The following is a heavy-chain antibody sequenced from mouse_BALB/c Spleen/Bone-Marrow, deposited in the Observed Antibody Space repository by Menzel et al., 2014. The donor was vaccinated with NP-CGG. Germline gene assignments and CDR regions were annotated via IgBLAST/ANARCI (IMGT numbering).Heavy chain of an antibody. V-gene: IGHV14-3*02. CDR3: ANYAYAYYFDY. CDR1: GFNIKDTY. D-gene: IGHD2-2*01. Sequence: VQLQQSGAELVKPGVSVKLSCTASGFNIKDTYMHWVKQRPEQGLEWIGRIDPANGNTKYDPKFQGKATITADTSSNTAYLQLSSLTSDDTDVYSSANYAYAYYFDYWSQAATLTISA. J-gene: IGHJ2*01. CDR2: IDPANGNT.